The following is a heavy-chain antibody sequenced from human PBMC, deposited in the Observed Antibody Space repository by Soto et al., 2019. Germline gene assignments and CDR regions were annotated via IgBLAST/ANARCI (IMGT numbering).Heavy chain of an antibody. Sequence: PSETLSLTCTVSGGSISHYYWSWIRQPPGKGLEWIGYFYYSGSTYYNPSLKSRVTISVDRSKNQFSLKLSSVTAADTAVYYCARVPDRWGQGTLVTVS. J-gene: IGHJ5*02. CDR3: ARVPDR. CDR1: GGSISHYY. D-gene: IGHD2-2*01. CDR2: FYYSGST. V-gene: IGHV4-59*12.